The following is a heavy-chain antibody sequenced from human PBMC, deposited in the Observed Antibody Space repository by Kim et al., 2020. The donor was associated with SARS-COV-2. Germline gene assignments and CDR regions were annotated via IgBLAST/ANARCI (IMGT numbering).Heavy chain of an antibody. J-gene: IGHJ6*02. Sequence: GGSLRLSCAASGFTFSSYGMHWVRQAPGKGLEWVAVIWYDGSNKYYADSVKGRFTISRDNSKNTLYLQMNSLRAEDTAVYYCARVGGYCSGGSCSRTYYYGMDVWGQGTTVTVSS. CDR2: IWYDGSNK. CDR1: GFTFSSYG. V-gene: IGHV3-33*01. CDR3: ARVGGYCSGGSCSRTYYYGMDV. D-gene: IGHD2-15*01.